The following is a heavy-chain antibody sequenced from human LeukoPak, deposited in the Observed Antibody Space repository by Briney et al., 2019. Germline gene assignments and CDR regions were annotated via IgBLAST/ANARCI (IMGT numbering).Heavy chain of an antibody. CDR2: ISGSTI. CDR3: ARVQASVVVPAANPFDY. V-gene: IGHV3-69-1*02. Sequence: GGSLRLSCAASGFIFSNYAMSWVRQAPGKGLEWVSTISGSTIYYADSVKGRFTISRDNAKNSLYLQMNSLRAEDTAVYYCARVQASVVVPAANPFDYWGQGTLVTVSS. CDR1: GFIFSNYA. D-gene: IGHD2-2*01. J-gene: IGHJ4*02.